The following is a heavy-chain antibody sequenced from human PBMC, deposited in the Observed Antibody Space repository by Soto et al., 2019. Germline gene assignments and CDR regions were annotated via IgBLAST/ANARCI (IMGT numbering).Heavy chain of an antibody. D-gene: IGHD6-6*01. V-gene: IGHV6-1*01. J-gene: IGHJ6*02. CDR3: ALDSSSQNYYYGMDV. CDR1: GISITSSY. CDR2: TYYRSKWYN. Sequence: PSETLSLTCTVSGISITSSYWNWIRQSPSRGLEWLGRTYYRSKWYNDYAVSVKSRITINPDTSKNQFSLQLNSVTPEDTAVYYCALDSSSQNYYYGMDVWGQGTTVTVSS.